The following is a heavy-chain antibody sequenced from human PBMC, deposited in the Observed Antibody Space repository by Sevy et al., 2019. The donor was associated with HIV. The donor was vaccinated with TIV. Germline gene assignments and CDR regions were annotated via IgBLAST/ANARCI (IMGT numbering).Heavy chain of an antibody. Sequence: SETLSLTCTVSGGSITSLYWNWIRQPPGKGLEWIANIYYNGHINYNPSLKSRVTLSLATSKNRLSLRLSSVTAADTAMYYCAGENAWGRGYSWGQGTLVTVSS. V-gene: IGHV4-59*08. CDR3: AGENAWGRGYS. D-gene: IGHD1-26*01. J-gene: IGHJ4*02. CDR2: IYYNGHI. CDR1: GGSITSLY.